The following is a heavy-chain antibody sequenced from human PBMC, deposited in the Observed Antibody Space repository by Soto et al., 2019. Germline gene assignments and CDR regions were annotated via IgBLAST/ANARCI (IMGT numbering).Heavy chain of an antibody. CDR3: ARVTDR. J-gene: IGHJ5*02. Sequence: QLQLQESGSGLVKPSQTLSLTCAVSGGSISSGGYSWSWIRQPPGKGLEWIGYTYHSGSTYYNPSLKRRVTTSVDRSKNQFALELTSVTATDTAVYYCARVTDRWGQGTLVTVSS. CDR1: GGSISSGGYS. V-gene: IGHV4-30-2*01. CDR2: TYHSGST.